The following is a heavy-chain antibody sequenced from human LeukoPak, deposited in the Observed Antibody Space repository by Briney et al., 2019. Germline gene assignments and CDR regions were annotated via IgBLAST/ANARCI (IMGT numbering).Heavy chain of an antibody. J-gene: IGHJ4*02. CDR2: ISSSGSTI. CDR1: GFTFSDYY. CDR3: ARDKYNWNYLDY. D-gene: IGHD1-20*01. V-gene: IGHV3-11*01. Sequence: MSGGSLRLSCAASGFTFSDYYMSWIRQAPGKGLEWVSYISSSGSTIYYADSVKGRFTISRDNAKNSLYLQMNSLRAEDTAVYYCARDKYNWNYLDYWGQGTLVTVSS.